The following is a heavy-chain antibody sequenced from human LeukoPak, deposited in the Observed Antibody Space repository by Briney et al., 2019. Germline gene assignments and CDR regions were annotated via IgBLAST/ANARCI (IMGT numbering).Heavy chain of an antibody. CDR1: GFTFSNYA. J-gene: IGHJ4*02. CDR3: AKDLRRYYFDY. V-gene: IGHV3-23*01. CDR2: ITGSGGNT. Sequence: PGGSLRLSCAASGFTFSNYAMSWVRQAPGKGLEWVSAITGSGGNTYYADSVKGRFTISRDNPKNTLYLQMNSLRAEDTAVYYCAKDLRRYYFDYWGQGTLVTVSS.